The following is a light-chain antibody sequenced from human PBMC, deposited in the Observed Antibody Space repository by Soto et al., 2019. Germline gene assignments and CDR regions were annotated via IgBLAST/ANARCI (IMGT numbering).Light chain of an antibody. J-gene: IGKJ4*01. CDR2: KAS. CDR3: EQRYSTPQVT. V-gene: IGKV1-39*01. Sequence: DIQMTQSPSSLSASVGDRVTITCRASQSISTYLSWYQQKPGKAPNLLIYKASSLEGGVPSRFSGSGSGTEFTLTISSLQPEDFATYYCEQRYSTPQVTFGGGTKVEIK. CDR1: QSISTY.